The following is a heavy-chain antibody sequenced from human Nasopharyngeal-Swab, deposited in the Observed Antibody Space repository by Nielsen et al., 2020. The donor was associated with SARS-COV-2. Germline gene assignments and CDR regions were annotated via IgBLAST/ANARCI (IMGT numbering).Heavy chain of an antibody. Sequence: GESLKISCAASGFTFSSYAMSWVRQAPGKGLEWVSAISGSGGSTYYADSVKGRFTISRDNSKNTLYLQMNSLRAEDTAVYYCARDRRDYGGNRNYFDYWGQGTLVTVSS. J-gene: IGHJ4*02. CDR1: GFTFSSYA. D-gene: IGHD4-23*01. CDR2: ISGSGGST. V-gene: IGHV3-23*01. CDR3: ARDRRDYGGNRNYFDY.